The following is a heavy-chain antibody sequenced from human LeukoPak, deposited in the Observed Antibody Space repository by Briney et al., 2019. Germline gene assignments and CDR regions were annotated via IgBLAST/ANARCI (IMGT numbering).Heavy chain of an antibody. CDR2: IIPILGIA. D-gene: IGHD3-10*01. J-gene: IGHJ6*02. CDR3: ARGNTMVRRYGMDV. Sequence: GASVKVSCKASGGTFSSYAISWVRQAPGQGLEWMGRIIPILGIANYAQKFQGRVTITADKSTSTAYMELSSLGSEDTAVYYCARGNTMVRRYGMDVWGQGTTVTVSS. V-gene: IGHV1-69*04. CDR1: GGTFSSYA.